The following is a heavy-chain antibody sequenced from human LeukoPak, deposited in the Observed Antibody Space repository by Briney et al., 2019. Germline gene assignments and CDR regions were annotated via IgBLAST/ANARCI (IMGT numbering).Heavy chain of an antibody. CDR1: GFTFSNYG. CDR2: ISYDGSNK. V-gene: IGHV3-30*18. D-gene: IGHD6-19*01. Sequence: PGRSLRLSCAASGFTFSNYGMHWVRQAPGKGLEWVAVISYDGSNKYYADSVKGRFTISRDNSKNTLYLQMNSLRAEDTAVYYCAKDRDSSLDYWGQGTLVTVS. CDR3: AKDRDSSLDY. J-gene: IGHJ4*02.